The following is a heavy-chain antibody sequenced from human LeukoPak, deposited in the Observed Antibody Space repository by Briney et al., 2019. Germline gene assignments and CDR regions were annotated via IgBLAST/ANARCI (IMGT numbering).Heavy chain of an antibody. Sequence: SETLSLTCTVSGGSISSYYWRWIRQPPGKGLGWIGYIYYSGSTNYNPSLKSRVTISVDTSKNQFSLKLSSVTAADTAVYYCARHTIAFYFDYWGQGTLVTVSS. D-gene: IGHD3-9*01. CDR1: GGSISSYY. V-gene: IGHV4-59*08. J-gene: IGHJ4*02. CDR2: IYYSGST. CDR3: ARHTIAFYFDY.